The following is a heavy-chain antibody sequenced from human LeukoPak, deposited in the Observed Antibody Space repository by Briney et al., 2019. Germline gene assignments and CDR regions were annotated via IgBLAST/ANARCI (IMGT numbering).Heavy chain of an antibody. V-gene: IGHV3-30*18. D-gene: IGHD6-13*01. CDR1: GFTFSSYG. Sequence: GGSLRLSCAAPGFTFSSYGMHWVRQAPGKGLEWVAVVSYDGSNKYYADSVKGRFTISRDNSKNTLYLQMNSLRAEDTAVYYCAKILGSSWFYSFGYWGQGTLVTVSS. J-gene: IGHJ4*02. CDR3: AKILGSSWFYSFGY. CDR2: VSYDGSNK.